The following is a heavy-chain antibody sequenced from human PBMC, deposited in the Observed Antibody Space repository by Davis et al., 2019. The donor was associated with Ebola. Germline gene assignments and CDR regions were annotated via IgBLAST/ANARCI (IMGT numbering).Heavy chain of an antibody. CDR2: INHSGST. CDR1: GGSFSGYY. J-gene: IGHJ4*02. Sequence: PSETLSLTCAVYGGSFSGYYWSWIRQPPGKGLEWIGEINHSGSTNYNPSLKSRVTISVDTSKNQFSLKLSSVTAADTAVYYCARGVEMATVPFDYWGQGTLVTVSS. D-gene: IGHD5-24*01. V-gene: IGHV4-34*01. CDR3: ARGVEMATVPFDY.